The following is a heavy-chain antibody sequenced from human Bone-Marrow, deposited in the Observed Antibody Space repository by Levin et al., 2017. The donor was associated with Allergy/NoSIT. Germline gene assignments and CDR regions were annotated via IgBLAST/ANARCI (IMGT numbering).Heavy chain of an antibody. D-gene: IGHD3-9*01. V-gene: IGHV3-30*18. CDR1: GFTFDIFA. CDR3: AKEGVKKAVSLTGPFDF. J-gene: IGHJ4*02. CDR2: ISHDGSNT. Sequence: TGGSLRLSCAVSGFTFDIFAMHWVRQAPGKGLEWVAVISHDGSNTDYGDSAKGRFTISRDNSKNTLFLQMNSLRIEDTAVYFCAKEGVKKAVSLTGPFDFWGRGTLVTVSS.